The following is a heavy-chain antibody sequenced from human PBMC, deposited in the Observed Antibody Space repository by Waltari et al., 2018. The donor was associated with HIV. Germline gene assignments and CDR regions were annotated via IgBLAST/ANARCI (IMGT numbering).Heavy chain of an antibody. D-gene: IGHD6-19*01. Sequence: EVQLVESGGGLVQPGGSLRLSCAASGFTFSSYEMNWVRQAPGKGLEWVSYISSSGSTIYYADSVKGRFTISRDNAKNSLYLQMNSLRAEDTAVYYCARVVLRSSGRVYWGQGTLVTVSS. CDR2: ISSSGSTI. CDR3: ARVVLRSSGRVY. J-gene: IGHJ4*02. CDR1: GFTFSSYE. V-gene: IGHV3-48*03.